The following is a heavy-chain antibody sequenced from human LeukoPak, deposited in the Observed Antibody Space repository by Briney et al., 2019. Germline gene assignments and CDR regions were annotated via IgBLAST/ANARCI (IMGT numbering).Heavy chain of an antibody. D-gene: IGHD3-10*01. CDR2: IYYSGST. V-gene: IGHV4-31*03. CDR1: GGSISSGGYY. Sequence: SQTLCLTCTVSGGSISSGGYYWSWIRQHPGKGLEWIGYIYYSGSTYYNPSVKRRVTISVETSKNQFSLKLSFVTAADTAVYSCATCLGGGSGSYLGPKCDPWGQGTLVTVSS. J-gene: IGHJ5*02. CDR3: ATCLGGGSGSYLGPKCDP.